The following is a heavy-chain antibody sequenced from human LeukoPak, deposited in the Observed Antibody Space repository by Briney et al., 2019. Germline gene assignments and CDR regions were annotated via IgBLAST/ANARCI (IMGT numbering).Heavy chain of an antibody. J-gene: IGHJ4*02. CDR2: ISNSGTT. V-gene: IGHV4-4*07. CDR1: GGSITSNH. D-gene: IGHD2-21*02. Sequence: PSETLSLTCTVSGGSITSNHWSWIRQPAGKGLEWIGRISNSGTTNCNPSVNSRVTISVDTSNKQFSLKLSSVTAADTAVYYCARSMGTTATAFDYWGPGILVTVSS. CDR3: ARSMGTTATAFDY.